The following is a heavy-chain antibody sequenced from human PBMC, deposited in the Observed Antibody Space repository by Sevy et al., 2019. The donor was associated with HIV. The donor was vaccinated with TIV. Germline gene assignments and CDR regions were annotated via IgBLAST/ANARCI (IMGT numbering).Heavy chain of an antibody. Sequence: GGSLRLSCAASGFSYSSYGMQWIRQAPGKGLEWVAYIQYDGSNKDYADSVKGRFTISRDNSKKTLDLQMNSLRVEDTAVYYCVKEGGGEGGDHWGQGTLVTVSS. V-gene: IGHV3-30*02. CDR2: IQYDGSNK. CDR3: VKEGGGEGGDH. J-gene: IGHJ4*02. CDR1: GFSYSSYG. D-gene: IGHD2-21*01.